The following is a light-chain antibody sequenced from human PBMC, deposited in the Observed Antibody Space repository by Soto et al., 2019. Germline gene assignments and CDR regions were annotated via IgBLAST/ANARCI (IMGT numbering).Light chain of an antibody. J-gene: IGKJ2*01. CDR2: GAS. V-gene: IGKV3-20*01. CDR3: QQYGSSPPYT. Sequence: EIVLTQSPGTLSLSPGERATLSCRASQSVSSSYFAWYQQKPGQAPRLLIYGASSMATGIPDRFSGSGSGTDFTLTISRLESEDFAVYYCQQYGSSPPYTCGQGPKLEIK. CDR1: QSVSSSY.